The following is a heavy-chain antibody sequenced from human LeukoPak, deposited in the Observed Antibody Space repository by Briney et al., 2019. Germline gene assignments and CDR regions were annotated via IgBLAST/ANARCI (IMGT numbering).Heavy chain of an antibody. CDR3: ARAATSLARDAFDI. V-gene: IGHV4-30-4*01. Sequence: PSETLSLTCTVSGGSISSSDYYWSWIRQPPGKGLEWIGYIYYSGNTYYNPSLKSRVTISVDTSKNQFSLKLSSVTAADTAVYYCARAATSLARDAFDIWGQGTMVTVSS. CDR1: GGSISSSDYY. CDR2: IYYSGNT. J-gene: IGHJ3*02.